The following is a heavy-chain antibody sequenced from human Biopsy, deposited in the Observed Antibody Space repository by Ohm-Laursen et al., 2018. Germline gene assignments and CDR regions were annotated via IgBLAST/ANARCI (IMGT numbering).Heavy chain of an antibody. V-gene: IGHV3-53*01. CDR1: GFSVNDNY. CDR2: IYGDGRT. J-gene: IGHJ4*02. Sequence: SLRLSCAASGFSVNDNYMSWVRQAPGKGLERVSFIYGDGRTFYAGSVKDRFTLSRDTSNNLMFLQMDSLRADDTAVYYCARGGIVSVHSYGRMGLFYFDSWGQGSLVTVAS. D-gene: IGHD5-18*01. CDR3: ARGGIVSVHSYGRMGLFYFDS.